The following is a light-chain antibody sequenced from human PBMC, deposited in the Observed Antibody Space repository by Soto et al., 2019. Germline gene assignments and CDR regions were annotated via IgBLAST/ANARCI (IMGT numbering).Light chain of an antibody. CDR3: SSYTTSSII. V-gene: IGLV2-14*01. J-gene: IGLJ1*01. CDR1: SSDVGGYNY. CDR2: EVS. Sequence: QSVLTQPASVSESPGQSITISCTGTSSDVGGYNYVSWYQHHPGKAPKLMIYEVSNRPSGVSNRFSGSKSGNTASLTISGLQAEDEADYYCSSYTTSSIIFGTGTKVTVL.